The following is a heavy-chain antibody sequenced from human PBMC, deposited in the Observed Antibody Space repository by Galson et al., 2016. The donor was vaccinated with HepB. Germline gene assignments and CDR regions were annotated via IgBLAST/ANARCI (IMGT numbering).Heavy chain of an antibody. J-gene: IGHJ4*02. V-gene: IGHV3-9*01. CDR2: ITWSGDNT. CDR1: GFIFDDYA. D-gene: IGHD3-16*01. Sequence: SLRLSCAASGFIFDDYAMHWVRQVPGRGLEWVSGITWSGDNTVYADSVKGRFTISGDKGKNSLYLQMDSPRADDTAVYYCAKGGGLIYEAELDYWGQGTLVTVSS. CDR3: AKGGGLIYEAELDY.